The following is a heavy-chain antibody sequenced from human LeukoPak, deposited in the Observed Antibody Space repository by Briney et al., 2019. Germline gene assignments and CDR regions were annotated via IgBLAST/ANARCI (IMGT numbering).Heavy chain of an antibody. CDR1: GGSIGSSSYY. CDR3: ARSTWLLDK. CDR2: IYYSGST. Sequence: SETLSLTCTVSGGSIGSSSYYWGWIRQPPGKGLKWIGSIYYSGSTYYNPSLKSRVTISVDTSKNQFSLKLSSVTAADTAVYYCARSTWLLDKWGQGTLVTVSS. D-gene: IGHD5-12*01. V-gene: IGHV4-39*07. J-gene: IGHJ4*02.